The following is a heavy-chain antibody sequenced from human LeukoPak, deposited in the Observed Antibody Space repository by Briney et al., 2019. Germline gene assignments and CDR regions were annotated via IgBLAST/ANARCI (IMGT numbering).Heavy chain of an antibody. CDR3: ARDLRDCSSTSCYTGMGDY. CDR2: ISAYNGNT. V-gene: IGHV1-18*01. D-gene: IGHD2-2*02. J-gene: IGHJ4*02. CDR1: GYTFTSYG. Sequence: ASVKVSCKASGYTFTSYGISWVRQAPGQGLEWMGWISAYNGNTNYAQKFQGRVTITRDTSASTAYMELSSLRSEDTAVYYFARDLRDCSSTSCYTGMGDYWGQGTLVTVSS.